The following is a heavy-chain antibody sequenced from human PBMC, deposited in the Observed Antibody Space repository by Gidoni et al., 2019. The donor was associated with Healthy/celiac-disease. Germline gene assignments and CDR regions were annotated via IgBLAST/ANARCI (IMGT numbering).Heavy chain of an antibody. V-gene: IGHV4-61*01. CDR1: GGSVSSGSYY. CDR3: ARESIGQQLGALDYYYYGMDV. D-gene: IGHD6-13*01. J-gene: IGHJ6*02. CDR2: IYYSGST. Sequence: QVQLQESGPGLVKPSETLSLTCTVSGGSVSSGSYYWSWIRQPPGKGLEWIGYIYYSGSTNYNPSLKSRVTISVDTSKNQFSLKLSSVTAADTAVYYCARESIGQQLGALDYYYYGMDVWGQGTTVTVSS.